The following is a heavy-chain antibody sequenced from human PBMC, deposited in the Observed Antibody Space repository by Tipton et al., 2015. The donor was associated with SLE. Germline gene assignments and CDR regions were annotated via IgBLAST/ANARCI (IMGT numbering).Heavy chain of an antibody. CDR2: IYYSGST. Sequence: TLSLTCTVSGGSISSYYWSWIRQPPGKGLEWIGYIYYSGSTNYNPSLKSRVTISVDMSKNQFSLKLSSVTAADTAVYYCARLGIAVAGTFDYWGQGTMVTVS. V-gene: IGHV4-59*01. CDR3: ARLGIAVAGTFDY. CDR1: GGSISSYY. D-gene: IGHD6-19*01. J-gene: IGHJ4*03.